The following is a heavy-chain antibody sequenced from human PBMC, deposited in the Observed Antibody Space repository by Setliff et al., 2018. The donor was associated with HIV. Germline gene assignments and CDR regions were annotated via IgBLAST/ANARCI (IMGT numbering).Heavy chain of an antibody. J-gene: IGHJ4*02. D-gene: IGHD3-22*01. CDR2: INWNGGST. V-gene: IGHV3-20*04. CDR3: VTVGDYDSSGYYRY. Sequence: GGSLRLSCAASGFTFDNYGMTWVRQAPGKGLEWVSGINWNGGSTGYADSVKGRFTISRDHAKNSLHLQMNSLRAEDTALYYCVTVGDYDSSGYYRYWGQGTLVTVSS. CDR1: GFTFDNYG.